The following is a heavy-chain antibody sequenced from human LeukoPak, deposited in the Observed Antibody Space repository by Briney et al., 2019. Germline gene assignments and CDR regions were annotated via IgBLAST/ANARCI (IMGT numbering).Heavy chain of an antibody. J-gene: IGHJ4*02. CDR2: INPNSGGT. CDR1: GYTFTSYD. Sequence: ASVKVSCKASGYTFTSYDINWVRQAPGQGLEWMGWINPNSGGTNYAQKFQGRVTMTRDTSISTAYMELSRLRSDDTAVYYCARDSSGYPLQGGRLAYWGQGTLVTVSS. D-gene: IGHD3-22*01. V-gene: IGHV1-2*02. CDR3: ARDSSGYPLQGGRLAY.